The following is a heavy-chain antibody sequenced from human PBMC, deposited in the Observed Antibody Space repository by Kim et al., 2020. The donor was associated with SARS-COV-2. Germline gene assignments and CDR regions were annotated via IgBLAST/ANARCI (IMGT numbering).Heavy chain of an antibody. CDR2: ISYDGSNK. Sequence: GGSLRLSCAASGFTFSSYGMHWVRQAPGKGLEWVAVISYDGSNKYYADSVKGRFTISRDNSKNTLYLQMNSLRAEDTAVYYCAKDQTGYYTVDSWGQGTLVTVSS. D-gene: IGHD3-9*01. CDR1: GFTFSSYG. J-gene: IGHJ5*01. V-gene: IGHV3-30*18. CDR3: AKDQTGYYTVDS.